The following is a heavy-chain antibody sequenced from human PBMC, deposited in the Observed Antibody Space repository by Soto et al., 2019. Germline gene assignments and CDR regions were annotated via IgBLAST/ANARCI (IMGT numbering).Heavy chain of an antibody. CDR2: FWHDGTRK. Sequence: QVHLVECGGGVVQPGGSLTLSCSVSDFAFRLHGIHWVRHTPGKGLEWVAMFWHDGTRKYFRDSVRGRFTISRDSAKNKVYLQMNNLRGDDSALYFCARDRSSSYSYAMDLWGQGTTVTVSS. J-gene: IGHJ6*02. CDR3: ARDRSSSYSYAMDL. CDR1: DFAFRLHG. V-gene: IGHV3-33*01. D-gene: IGHD3-10*01.